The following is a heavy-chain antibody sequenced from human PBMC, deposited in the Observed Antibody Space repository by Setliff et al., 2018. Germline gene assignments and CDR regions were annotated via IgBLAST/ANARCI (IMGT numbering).Heavy chain of an antibody. CDR1: GGSISSSGHSSGSYY. CDR2: IYYSGHT. D-gene: IGHD1-1*01. CDR3: ARTGTYRYFDS. Sequence: KTSETLSLTCTVSGGSISSSGHSSGSYYWAWIRQPPGKGLEWIGRIYYSGHTYYNASLKSRLTISVDTSKNQFSLGLMSVTAADTAVYYCARTGTYRYFDSWGQGTLVTVSS. J-gene: IGHJ4*02. V-gene: IGHV4-39*01.